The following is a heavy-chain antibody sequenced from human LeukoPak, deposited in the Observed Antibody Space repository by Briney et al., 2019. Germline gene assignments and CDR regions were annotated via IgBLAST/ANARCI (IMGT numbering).Heavy chain of an antibody. Sequence: ASVKVSCKASGYTFTGSYMHWVRQAPGQGLEWMGWINPNSGGTNYAQKFQGRVTMTRDTSISTAYMELSRLRSDDTAVYYCARGQGDSSGYYYDAFDIWGQGTMVTVSS. CDR3: ARGQGDSSGYYYDAFDI. CDR1: GYTFTGSY. V-gene: IGHV1-2*02. J-gene: IGHJ3*02. D-gene: IGHD3-22*01. CDR2: INPNSGGT.